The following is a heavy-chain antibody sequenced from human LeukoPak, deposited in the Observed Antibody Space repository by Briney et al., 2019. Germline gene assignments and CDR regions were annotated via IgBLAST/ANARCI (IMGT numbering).Heavy chain of an antibody. CDR2: ISSSGSTI. J-gene: IGHJ4*02. Sequence: SCKASGGTFSSYAISWVRQAPGKGLEWVSYISSSGSTIYYADSVKGRFTISRDNAKNSLYLQMNSLRAEDTAVYYCARDRDGYSYGPRPYYFDYWGQGTLVTVSS. CDR3: ARDRDGYSYGPRPYYFDY. D-gene: IGHD5-18*01. V-gene: IGHV3-48*03. CDR1: GGTFSSYA.